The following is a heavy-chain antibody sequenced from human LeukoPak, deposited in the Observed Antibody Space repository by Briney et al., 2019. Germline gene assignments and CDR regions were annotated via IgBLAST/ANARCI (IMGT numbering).Heavy chain of an antibody. Sequence: GGSLRLSCAASGFTFSSYAMSWVRQAPGKGLEWVSAISGSGGSTYYADSVKGRFTISRDNSKNTLYLQMNSLRAEDTAVYYCAKDYYGSGSYYTHFDYWGQGTLVTVSS. V-gene: IGHV3-23*01. CDR2: ISGSGGST. J-gene: IGHJ4*02. CDR3: AKDYYGSGSYYTHFDY. D-gene: IGHD3-10*01. CDR1: GFTFSSYA.